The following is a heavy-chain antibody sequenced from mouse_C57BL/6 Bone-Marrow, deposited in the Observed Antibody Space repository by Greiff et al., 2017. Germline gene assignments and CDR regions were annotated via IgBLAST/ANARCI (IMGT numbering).Heavy chain of an antibody. Sequence: VKLVESGPGLVQPSQSLSITCTVSGFSLTSYGVHWVRQSPGKGLEWLGVIWSGGSTDYNAAFISRLSISKDNSKSQVFFKMNSLQADDTAIYYCARNLRTYYSHAMDYWGQGTSVTVSS. CDR2: IWSGGST. J-gene: IGHJ4*01. CDR3: ARNLRTYYSHAMDY. D-gene: IGHD2-12*01. V-gene: IGHV2-2*01. CDR1: GFSLTSYG.